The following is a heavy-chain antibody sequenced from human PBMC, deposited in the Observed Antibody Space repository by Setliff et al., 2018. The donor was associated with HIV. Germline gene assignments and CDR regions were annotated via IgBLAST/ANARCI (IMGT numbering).Heavy chain of an antibody. D-gene: IGHD3-3*01. CDR1: GFTFSSYA. J-gene: IGHJ4*02. Sequence: GGSLRLSCAASGFTFSSYAIHWVRQAPGKGLEWVAVISYDASKKYFADSVKGRITISRDNSKKTVDLQMNSLRADDTAVYYCVKDVVKFWSGSGALDFWGPGTLVTV. V-gene: IGHV3-30-3*02. CDR2: ISYDASKK. CDR3: VKDVVKFWSGSGALDF.